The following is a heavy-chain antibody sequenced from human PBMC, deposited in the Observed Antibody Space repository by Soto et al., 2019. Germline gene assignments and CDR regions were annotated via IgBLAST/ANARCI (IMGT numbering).Heavy chain of an antibody. CDR3: ATVAWGTYYMDV. V-gene: IGHV1-18*04. CDR2: ISAYNGNT. J-gene: IGHJ6*03. CDR1: GYTFTSYY. D-gene: IGHD3-16*01. Sequence: ASVKVSCKASGYTFTSYYMHWVRQAPGQGLEWMGRISAYNGNTNYAQKLQGRVTMTSDTSTSTAYMDLRSLRSDDTAVYYCATVAWGTYYMDVWGKGTTVTVSS.